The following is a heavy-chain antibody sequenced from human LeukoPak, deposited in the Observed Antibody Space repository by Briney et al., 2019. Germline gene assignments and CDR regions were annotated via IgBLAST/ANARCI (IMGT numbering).Heavy chain of an antibody. Sequence: PSETLSLTCTVSGASISTYYWSWIRQPAGKGLEWIGRVHSNGITNYNPSLESRVTMSEDTSKNQISLNLISVTAADTAVYYCGGEQPPIGGVFFFYYMDVWGKGTTVTVSS. J-gene: IGHJ6*03. V-gene: IGHV4-4*07. CDR2: VHSNGIT. CDR1: GASISTYY. CDR3: GGEQPPIGGVFFFYYMDV. D-gene: IGHD3-16*01.